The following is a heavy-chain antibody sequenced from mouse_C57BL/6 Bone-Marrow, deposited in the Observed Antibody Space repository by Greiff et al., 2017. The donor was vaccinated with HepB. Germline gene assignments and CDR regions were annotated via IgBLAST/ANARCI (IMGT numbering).Heavy chain of an antibody. CDR2: IDPSDSYT. CDR1: GYTFTSYW. D-gene: IGHD2-2*01. Sequence: QVQLQQPGAELVRPGTSVKLSCKASGYTFTSYWMHWVKQRPGQGLEWIGVIDPSDSYTNYNQKFKGKATLTVDTSSSTAYMQLSSLTSEDSAVYYCARQGYDGRFAYWGQGTLVTVSA. V-gene: IGHV1-59*01. CDR3: ARQGYDGRFAY. J-gene: IGHJ3*01.